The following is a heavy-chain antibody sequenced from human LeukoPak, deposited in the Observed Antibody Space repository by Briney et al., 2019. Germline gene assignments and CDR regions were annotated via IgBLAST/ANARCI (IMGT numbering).Heavy chain of an antibody. CDR1: GFTFSSYA. Sequence: GGSLRLSCAASGFTFSSYAMSWVRQAPGKGLEWVSAISGSGGSTYYADSVKGRFTISRDNAKNSLYLQMNSLRAEDTAVYYCARSKRVSSSFDYWGQGTLVTVSS. CDR3: ARSKRVSSSFDY. V-gene: IGHV3-23*01. CDR2: ISGSGGST. D-gene: IGHD6-6*01. J-gene: IGHJ4*02.